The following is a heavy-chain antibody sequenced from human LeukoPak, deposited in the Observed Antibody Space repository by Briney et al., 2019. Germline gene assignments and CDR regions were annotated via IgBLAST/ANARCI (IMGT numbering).Heavy chain of an antibody. D-gene: IGHD3-16*01. CDR2: ISGSGGST. Sequence: GGSLRLSCAASGFTFSSYAMSWVRQTPGKGLEWVLAISGSGGSTYYADSVKGRFTISRDNSKNTLYLQMNSLRAEDTAVYYCAKDQKAGGYYYYGMDVWGQGTTVTVSS. CDR1: GFTFSSYA. CDR3: AKDQKAGGYYYYGMDV. V-gene: IGHV3-23*01. J-gene: IGHJ6*02.